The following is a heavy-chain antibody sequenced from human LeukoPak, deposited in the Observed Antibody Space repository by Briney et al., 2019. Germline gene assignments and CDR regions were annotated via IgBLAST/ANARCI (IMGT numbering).Heavy chain of an antibody. Sequence: GASVKVSCRASGYTFTTYAMNWVRQAPGQGLEWMGWINTNTGNPTYAQGFTGRFVFSLDTSVNTAYLQISSLKAEDTGVYYCARTDATGVLAFDSWGQGTLVTVSS. V-gene: IGHV7-4-1*02. D-gene: IGHD1-14*01. J-gene: IGHJ4*02. CDR2: INTNTGNP. CDR3: ARTDATGVLAFDS. CDR1: GYTFTTYA.